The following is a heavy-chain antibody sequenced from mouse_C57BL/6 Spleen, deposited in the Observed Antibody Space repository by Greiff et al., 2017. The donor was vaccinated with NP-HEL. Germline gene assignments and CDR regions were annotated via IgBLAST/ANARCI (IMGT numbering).Heavy chain of an antibody. Sequence: VQLVESGPGLVQPSQSLSITCTVSGFSLTSYGVHWVRQSPGKGLEWLGVIWSGGSTDYNAAFISRLSISKDNSKSQVFFKMNSLQADDTAIYYCARIGSYDYDGGYFDYWGQGTTLTVSS. V-gene: IGHV2-2*01. D-gene: IGHD2-4*01. CDR3: ARIGSYDYDGGYFDY. J-gene: IGHJ2*01. CDR1: GFSLTSYG. CDR2: IWSGGST.